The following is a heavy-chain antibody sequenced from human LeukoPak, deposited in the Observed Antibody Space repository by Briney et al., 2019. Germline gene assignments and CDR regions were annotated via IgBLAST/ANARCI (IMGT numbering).Heavy chain of an antibody. J-gene: IGHJ4*02. D-gene: IGHD3-10*01. CDR2: ISWDGGST. Sequence: GGSLRLSCAASGFTFDDYAMHWVRQAPGKGLEWVSLISWDGGSTYYADSVKGRFTISRDNSKNSLYPQMNSLRAEDTALYYCAKDIGQGELLRPLDYWGQGTLVTVSS. CDR1: GFTFDDYA. V-gene: IGHV3-43D*03. CDR3: AKDIGQGELLRPLDY.